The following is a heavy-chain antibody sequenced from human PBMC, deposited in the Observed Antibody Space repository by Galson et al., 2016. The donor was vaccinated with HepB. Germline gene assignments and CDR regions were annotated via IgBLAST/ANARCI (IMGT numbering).Heavy chain of an antibody. D-gene: IGHD2-15*01. CDR1: GFTFGVYA. J-gene: IGHJ4*01. Sequence: SLRLSCAASGFTFGVYAMSWFRQAPGKGLEWVGFIRSNTYGGTTEYAASVKGRFTISRDDSKNIAYLQMNSLKTEDKAVYYCTRGSGCSGGRCEALFDYWGHGTLVTVSS. V-gene: IGHV3-49*03. CDR3: TRGSGCSGGRCEALFDY. CDR2: IRSNTYGGTT.